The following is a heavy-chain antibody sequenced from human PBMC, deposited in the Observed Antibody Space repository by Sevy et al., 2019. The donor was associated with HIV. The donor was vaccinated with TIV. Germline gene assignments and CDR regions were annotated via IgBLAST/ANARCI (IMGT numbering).Heavy chain of an antibody. CDR3: ARGADSSGYGHRRVNWFDP. J-gene: IGHJ5*02. Sequence: SETLSLTCAVSGGSISSGGYSWSWIRQPPGKGLEWIGYIYHSGSTYYNPSLKSRVTISVDSSKNQFSLKLSSVTAADTAVYYCARGADSSGYGHRRVNWFDPWGQGTLVTVSS. CDR2: IYHSGST. D-gene: IGHD3-22*01. CDR1: GGSISSGGYS. V-gene: IGHV4-30-2*01.